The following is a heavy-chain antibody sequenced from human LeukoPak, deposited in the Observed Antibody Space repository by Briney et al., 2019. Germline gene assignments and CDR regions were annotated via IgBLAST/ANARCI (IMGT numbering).Heavy chain of an antibody. CDR1: GFTFSNYA. D-gene: IGHD1-1*01. J-gene: IGHJ3*02. V-gene: IGHV3-23*01. Sequence: GGSLRLSCAASGFTFSNYAMSWVRQAPGKGLEWVSSISATGGSTYYAESVKGRFTISRDNSKNTLYLQMNSLRAEDTAVYYCAKDRWTEVDAFDIWGQGTMVTVSS. CDR3: AKDRWTEVDAFDI. CDR2: ISATGGST.